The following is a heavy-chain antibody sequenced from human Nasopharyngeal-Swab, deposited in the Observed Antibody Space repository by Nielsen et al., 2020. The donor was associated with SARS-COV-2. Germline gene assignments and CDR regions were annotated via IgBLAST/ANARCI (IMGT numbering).Heavy chain of an antibody. CDR3: ARGGKFLVFGQRVGSWFDP. CDR2: IHYSGST. V-gene: IGHV4-59*01. CDR1: GGSISSYY. J-gene: IGHJ5*02. Sequence: SETLSLTCTVSGGSISSYYWSWIRQPTGKGLEWIGYIHYSGSTNYNPSLKSRVTISVDTSKNQFSLKQSSVTAADTAVYYCARGGKFLVFGQRVGSWFDPWGQGTLVTVSS. D-gene: IGHD3-10*01.